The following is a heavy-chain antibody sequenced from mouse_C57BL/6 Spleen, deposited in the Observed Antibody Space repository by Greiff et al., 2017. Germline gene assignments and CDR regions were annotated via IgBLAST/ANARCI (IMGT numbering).Heavy chain of an antibody. Sequence: VQLQQPGAELVMPGASVKLSCKASGYTFTSYWMHWVKQRPGQGLEWIGEIDPSDSYTNYNQKFKGKSTLTVDKSSSTAYMQLSSLTSEDSAVYYCARRRNDYDDGHWYFDVWGTGTTVTVSS. D-gene: IGHD2-4*01. CDR1: GYTFTSYW. V-gene: IGHV1-69*01. CDR2: IDPSDSYT. J-gene: IGHJ1*03. CDR3: ARRRNDYDDGHWYFDV.